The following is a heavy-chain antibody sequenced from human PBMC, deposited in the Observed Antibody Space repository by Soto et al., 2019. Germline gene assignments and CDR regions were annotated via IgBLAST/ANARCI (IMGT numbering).Heavy chain of an antibody. CDR2: ISGTGDSR. V-gene: IGHV3-48*03. D-gene: IGHD3-22*01. CDR3: ARDLYDSSGYCPFDY. J-gene: IGHJ4*02. CDR1: GFPFSSYE. Sequence: GGSLRLSCAASGFPFSSYEMNWVRQAPGKGLEWISYISGTGDSRYYADSVKGRFTISRDNGKRSLYLQMNGLRAEDTAVYYCARDLYDSSGYCPFDYWGQGTLVTVSS.